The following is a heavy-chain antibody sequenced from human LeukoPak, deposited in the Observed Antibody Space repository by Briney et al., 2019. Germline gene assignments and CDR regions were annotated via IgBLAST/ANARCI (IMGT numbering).Heavy chain of an antibody. CDR2: ISYSGST. Sequence: SSETLSLTCTVSGGSISSGGYYWSWIRQHPGKGLEWIGYISYSGSTYYNPSLKSRVTISVDTSKNQFSLKLNSVTAADTAVYYCVRARAPRQGFYSLNWFDPWGQGTLVTVSS. CDR3: VRARAPRQGFYSLNWFDP. V-gene: IGHV4-31*03. CDR1: GGSISSGGYY. J-gene: IGHJ5*02. D-gene: IGHD6-6*01.